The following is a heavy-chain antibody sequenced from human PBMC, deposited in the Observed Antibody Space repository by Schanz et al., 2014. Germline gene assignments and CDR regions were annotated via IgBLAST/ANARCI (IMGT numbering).Heavy chain of an antibody. CDR2: LTEGGGGT. Sequence: EVQLLESGGTLIQPGGSLRLSCAASGFTFSNYAMTWVRQAPGKGLEWVSGLTEGGGGTYYTDAVKGRFTISRDSSKNTLYLQMNSLRAEDTAVYYCARDHQWLARYYMDVWGKGTTVTVSS. J-gene: IGHJ6*03. D-gene: IGHD6-19*01. V-gene: IGHV3-23*01. CDR3: ARDHQWLARYYMDV. CDR1: GFTFSNYA.